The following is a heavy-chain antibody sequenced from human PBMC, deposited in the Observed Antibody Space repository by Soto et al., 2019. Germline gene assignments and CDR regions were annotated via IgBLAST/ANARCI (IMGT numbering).Heavy chain of an antibody. CDR2: IIPIFGTA. V-gene: IGHV1-69*13. D-gene: IGHD3-10*01. J-gene: IGHJ6*02. CDR3: ARARGYGSGSYYYYYYGMDV. CDR1: GGTFSIYA. Sequence: SVMVSCKASGGTFSIYAISWVRQAPGQGLEWMGGIIPIFGTANYAQKFQGRVTITADESTSTAYMELSSLRSEDTAVYYCARARGYGSGSYYYYYYGMDVWGQGTTVTVSS.